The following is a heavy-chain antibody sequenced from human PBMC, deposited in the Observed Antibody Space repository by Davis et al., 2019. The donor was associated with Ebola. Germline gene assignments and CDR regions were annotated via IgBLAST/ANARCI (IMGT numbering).Heavy chain of an antibody. CDR2: INHSGST. V-gene: IGHV4-34*01. J-gene: IGHJ6*02. CDR1: GGSINSGGKY. CDR3: ARVLGFGVVIKYYYYGMDV. Sequence: SETLSLTCTVSGGSINSGGKYWNWIRQPPGKGLEWIGEINHSGSTNYNPSLKSRVTISVDTSKNQFSLKLSSVTAADTAVYYCARVLGFGVVIKYYYYGMDVWGQGTTVTVSS. D-gene: IGHD3-3*01.